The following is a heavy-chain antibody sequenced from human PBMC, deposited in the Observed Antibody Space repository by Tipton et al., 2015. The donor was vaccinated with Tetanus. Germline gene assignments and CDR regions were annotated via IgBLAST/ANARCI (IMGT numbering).Heavy chain of an antibody. V-gene: IGHV3-53*01. Sequence: SLRLSCVASGFIVSSHYMSWVRQAPGKGLEWVSVMYSGGDTYYVDSVKGRFSISRDNAKNTLYLLMDSLRAEDTAVYYCARDQIVGQATRDHDYGVDVWGQGTTVTVSS. CDR3: ARDQIVGQATRDHDYGVDV. CDR2: MYSGGDT. CDR1: GFIVSSHY. D-gene: IGHD3-22*01. J-gene: IGHJ6*02.